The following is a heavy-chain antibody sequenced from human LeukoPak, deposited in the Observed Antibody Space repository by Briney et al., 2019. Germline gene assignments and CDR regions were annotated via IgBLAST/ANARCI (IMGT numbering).Heavy chain of an antibody. V-gene: IGHV3-7*01. J-gene: IGHJ4*02. CDR1: GFTFSSYW. Sequence: PGGSLRLSCAASGFTFSSYWMSWVRQAPGKGLEWVANIKQDGSEKYYVDSVKGRFTISRDNAKNSLYLQMNSLRAEDTAVYYCARGGAGIVGATHADYWGREPWSPSPQ. D-gene: IGHD1-26*01. CDR3: ARGGAGIVGATHADY. CDR2: IKQDGSEK.